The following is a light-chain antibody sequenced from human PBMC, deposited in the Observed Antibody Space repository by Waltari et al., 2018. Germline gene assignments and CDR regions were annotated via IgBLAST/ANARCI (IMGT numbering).Light chain of an antibody. Sequence: QSVLTQPPSVSAAPGQKVTISCSGSSPNIGINFVSWYQHLPGTAPKLLIYYNDQRPSGIPDRFSGSKSGTSATLGITGLQTGDEADYYCGTWDNSLSAGVIGGGTKLTVL. CDR1: SPNIGINF. CDR3: GTWDNSLSAGV. J-gene: IGLJ3*02. CDR2: YND. V-gene: IGLV1-51*01.